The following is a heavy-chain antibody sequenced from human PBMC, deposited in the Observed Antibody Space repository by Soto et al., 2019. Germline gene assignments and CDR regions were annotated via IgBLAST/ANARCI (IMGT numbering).Heavy chain of an antibody. V-gene: IGHV4-34*01. J-gene: IGHJ4*02. Sequence: SETLSLTCAVYGGSVRGYYWSWIRQPPGKGLEWIGEINHSGSTNYNPSLKSRVTISVDTSKNQFSLKLTSLTAADTAVYYCARDKITGLFDYWGQGTLVTVSS. CDR2: INHSGST. CDR1: GGSVRGYY. D-gene: IGHD2-8*02. CDR3: ARDKITGLFDY.